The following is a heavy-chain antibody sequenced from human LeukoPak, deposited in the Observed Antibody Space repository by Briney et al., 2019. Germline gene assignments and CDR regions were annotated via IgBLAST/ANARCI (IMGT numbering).Heavy chain of an antibody. V-gene: IGHV1-69*13. J-gene: IGHJ1*01. D-gene: IGHD5-24*01. CDR3: AREGPVGTDGF. CDR1: GGSFSSYG. CDR2: RVPILGPT. Sequence: ASVKVSCKASGGSFSSYGISWVRQAPGQGLEWMGGRVPILGPTNLAQKFQGRLTITADESTSTAYVELNGLSVEDTAVYYCAREGPVGTDGFWGQGTLVTVSS.